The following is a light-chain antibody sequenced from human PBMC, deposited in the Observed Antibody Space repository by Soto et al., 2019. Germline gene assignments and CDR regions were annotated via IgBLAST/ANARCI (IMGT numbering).Light chain of an antibody. CDR3: QKHNNGPWT. CDR2: AAS. J-gene: IGKJ1*01. Sequence: IQSNDSPSALSASVGYSVPITWRASPVISNYLSWYPQNPGKVPKLLIYAASTLQSGVPSRFSGSGSGTDFTLTISSLQPEDVAAYYCQKHNNGPWTFGQGTKVDIK. V-gene: IGKV1-27*01. CDR1: PVISNY.